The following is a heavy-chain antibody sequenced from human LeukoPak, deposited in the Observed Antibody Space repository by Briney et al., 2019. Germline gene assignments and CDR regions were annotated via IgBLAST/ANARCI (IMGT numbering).Heavy chain of an antibody. CDR2: INPSGGTT. J-gene: IGHJ3*02. CDR3: ARVPVGAGPWDAFDI. D-gene: IGHD1-26*01. CDR1: GYTFTNYY. V-gene: IGHV1-46*01. Sequence: GASVNVSCKASGYTFTNYYMHWVRQAPGQGLEWMGIINPSGGTTTYARKFQGRVTMTRDTSTSTVYLELRSLRSEDTAVYYCARVPVGAGPWDAFDIWGQGTMVTVSS.